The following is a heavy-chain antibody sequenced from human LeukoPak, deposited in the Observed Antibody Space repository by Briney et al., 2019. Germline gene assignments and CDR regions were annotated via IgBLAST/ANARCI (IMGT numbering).Heavy chain of an antibody. Sequence: PGGSLRLSCAASGFTFSYYSMNWVRQAPGKGLEWVSSISGTSKYIFYGDSVRGRFTVSRDNANNSLYLQMDSVRADDTAVYYCAREGLTSVIGFASWGQGTLVTVSS. CDR3: AREGLTSVIGFAS. J-gene: IGHJ5*01. V-gene: IGHV3-21*01. CDR2: ISGTSKYI. CDR1: GFTFSYYS. D-gene: IGHD2-21*02.